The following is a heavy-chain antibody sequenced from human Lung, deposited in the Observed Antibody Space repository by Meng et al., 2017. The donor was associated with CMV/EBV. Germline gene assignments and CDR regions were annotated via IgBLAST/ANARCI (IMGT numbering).Heavy chain of an antibody. CDR3: AREEILVEASAIGRAKYYYSGMDV. CDR2: MNTNSGNT. D-gene: IGHD2-2*02. V-gene: IGHV1-8*01. Sequence: ASXXVSXKASGYTFTRYDINWVRQAAGQGLEWMGWMNTNSGNTGYAQKFQGRVTMTRNTATGTAYMELRSLKSEDTAVYYCAREEILVEASAIGRAKYYYSGMDVXGQGXTVTGSS. CDR1: GYTFTRYD. J-gene: IGHJ6*02.